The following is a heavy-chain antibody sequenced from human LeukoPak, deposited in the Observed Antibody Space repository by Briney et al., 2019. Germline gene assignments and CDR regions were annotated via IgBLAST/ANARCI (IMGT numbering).Heavy chain of an antibody. J-gene: IGHJ4*02. CDR1: GGSFSGYY. CDR2: INHSGST. Sequence: SETLSLTCAVYGGSFSGYYWSWIRQPPGQGLEWIGEINHSGSTNYNPSLKSRVTISVETSKKQFSLKLSSVTAADTAVYYCVTYYFDSSGPKKNYWGQGTLVTVSS. V-gene: IGHV4-34*01. CDR3: VTYYFDSSGPKKNY. D-gene: IGHD3-22*01.